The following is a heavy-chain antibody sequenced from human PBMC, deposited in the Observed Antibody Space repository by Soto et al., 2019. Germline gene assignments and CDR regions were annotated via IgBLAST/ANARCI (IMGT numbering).Heavy chain of an antibody. CDR3: ATLLYYDSSGLDY. V-gene: IGHV4-39*01. J-gene: IGHJ4*02. CDR1: GRSRSSSSYD. Sequence: SETRSLTCTVSGRSRSSSSYDWGWIRQPPGRGLEWIGSIYYSGSTYYNPSLKSRVTISVDTSKNQFSLKLSSVTAADTAVYYCATLLYYDSSGLDYWGQGTMVTVS. CDR2: IYYSGST. D-gene: IGHD3-22*01.